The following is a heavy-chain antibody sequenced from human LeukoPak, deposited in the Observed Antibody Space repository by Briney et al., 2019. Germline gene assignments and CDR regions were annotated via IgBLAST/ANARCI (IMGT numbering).Heavy chain of an antibody. D-gene: IGHD6-13*01. CDR2: IRSSGSTI. J-gene: IGHJ4*02. Sequence: GGSLRLSCAASGFTFSSYGMYWVRQAPGKGLERVSYIRSSGSTIYYADSVKGRFTISRDNAKNSLYLQMNSLRAEDTAVYYCARDDLRGQQLVLDYWGQGTLVTVSS. CDR3: ARDDLRGQQLVLDY. CDR1: GFTFSSYG. V-gene: IGHV3-48*03.